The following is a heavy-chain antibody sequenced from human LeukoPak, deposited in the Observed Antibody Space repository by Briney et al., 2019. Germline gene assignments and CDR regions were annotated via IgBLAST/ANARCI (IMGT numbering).Heavy chain of an antibody. CDR3: ARLPYYYDNSGFRDYHYYMDV. V-gene: IGHV4-59*08. J-gene: IGHJ6*03. D-gene: IGHD3-22*01. CDR2: MFYSGST. CDR1: GDSISRYY. Sequence: SETLSLTCTVSGDSISRYYWTWIRQPPGKGLEWIGYMFYSGSTTYNPSLKSRITISVDTSKNQFSLKLRSVTAADTAVYHCARLPYYYDNSGFRDYHYYMDVWGKGTTVNVFS.